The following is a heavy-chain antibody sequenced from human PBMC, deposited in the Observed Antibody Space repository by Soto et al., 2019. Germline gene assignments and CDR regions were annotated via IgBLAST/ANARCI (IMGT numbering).Heavy chain of an antibody. CDR1: GCSIRSSSYY. CDR3: ASPKIAFYNWFDP. Sequence: PSDTLSLTCTVSGCSIRSSSYYWGWIRQPPGKGLEWIGSIYYSGSTYYNPSLKSRVTISVDTSKNQFSLKLSSVTAADTAVYYCASPKIAFYNWFDPWGQG. CDR2: IYYSGST. D-gene: IGHD3-3*02. V-gene: IGHV4-39*01. J-gene: IGHJ5*02.